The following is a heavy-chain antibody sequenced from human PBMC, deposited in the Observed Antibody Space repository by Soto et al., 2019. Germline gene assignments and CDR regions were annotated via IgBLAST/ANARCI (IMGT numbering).Heavy chain of an antibody. CDR3: ARGEVPAAILHYYYGMDV. V-gene: IGHV1-69*06. J-gene: IGHJ6*02. CDR2: IIPIFGTA. Sequence: SVKVSCKASGGTFSSYAISWVRQAPGQGLEWMGGIIPIFGTANYAQKFQGRVTITADKSTSTAYMELSSLRSEDTAVYYCARGEVPAAILHYYYGMDVWGQGTTVTVSS. D-gene: IGHD2-2*02. CDR1: GGTFSSYA.